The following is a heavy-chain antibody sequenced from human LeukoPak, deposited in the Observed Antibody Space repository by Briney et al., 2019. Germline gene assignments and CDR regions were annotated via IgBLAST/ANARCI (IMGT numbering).Heavy chain of an antibody. J-gene: IGHJ4*02. D-gene: IGHD3-16*02. CDR1: GSTFSSYA. V-gene: IGHV3-30-3*01. CDR2: ISYDGSNI. CDR3: ARDPYYDYVWGSYPAY. Sequence: GGSLRLSCAASGSTFSSYAMHWVRQAPGKGLEWVAVISYDGSNIYYAHSVKGRSTISRDNSKNTLYLQMNSLRTEDTAVYYCARDPYYDYVWGSYPAYWGQGTLVTVSS.